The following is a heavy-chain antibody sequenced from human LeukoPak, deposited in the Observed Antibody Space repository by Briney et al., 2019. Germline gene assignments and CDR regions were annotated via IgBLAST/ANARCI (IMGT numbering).Heavy chain of an antibody. Sequence: PGGSLRLSCSASGFIFRNYWMHWVRRAPGKGPVWVSRINNDGKLVTYADSVKGRFTISRDSAKDTVFLQMNSLRVEDTALYYCVRGLGDVWGKGTLVTVSS. D-gene: IGHD4-11*01. CDR3: VRGLGDV. V-gene: IGHV3-74*01. CDR1: GFIFRNYW. J-gene: IGHJ6*04. CDR2: INNDGKLV.